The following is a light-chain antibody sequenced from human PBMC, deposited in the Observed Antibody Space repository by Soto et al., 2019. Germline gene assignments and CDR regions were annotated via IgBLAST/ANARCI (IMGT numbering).Light chain of an antibody. CDR3: SSFTAKSTLI. CDR2: DVR. CDR1: MRDIGAYNL. Sequence: QSVLTQPASVSGSPGQSITISCAGTMRDIGAYNLVSWYQQHPGKAPRLIFYDVRNRPSGIPLRFSASKSGHWASLTSSGLQAEYDAHYYCSSFTAKSTLIFGGGTKVTVL. V-gene: IGLV2-14*03. J-gene: IGLJ2*01.